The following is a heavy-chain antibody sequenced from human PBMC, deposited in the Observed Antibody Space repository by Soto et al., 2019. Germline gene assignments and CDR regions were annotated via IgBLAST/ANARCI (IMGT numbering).Heavy chain of an antibody. J-gene: IGHJ6*02. V-gene: IGHV1-2*02. CDR2: INPNSGGT. CDR1: GYTFTGYY. D-gene: IGHD5-18*01. CDR3: ARDLRIQLWPEDFLYYYYSMDV. Sequence: ASVKVSCKASGYTFTGYYMHWVRQAPGQGLEWMGWINPNSGGTNYAQKFQGRVTMTRDTSISTAYMELSRLRSDDTAVYYCARDLRIQLWPEDFLYYYYSMDVWGQGTTVTVSS.